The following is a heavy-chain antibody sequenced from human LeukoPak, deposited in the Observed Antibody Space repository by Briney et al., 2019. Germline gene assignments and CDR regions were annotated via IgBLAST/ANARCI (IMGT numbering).Heavy chain of an antibody. V-gene: IGHV4-4*02. CDR1: GGSISGSNW. Sequence: PSGTLSLTCAVSGGSISGSNWRNWVRQSPGKGLEWIGEVHYSGRTNYNPSLKSRITMSVDKSKNLFSLKLTSVTAADTAVYYCARDGTTVPSLDPWGQGTLVTVSS. J-gene: IGHJ5*02. CDR3: ARDGTTVPSLDP. CDR2: VHYSGRT. D-gene: IGHD4-17*01.